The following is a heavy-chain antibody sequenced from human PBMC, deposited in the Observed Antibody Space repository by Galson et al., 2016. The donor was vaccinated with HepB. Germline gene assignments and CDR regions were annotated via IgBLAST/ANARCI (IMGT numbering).Heavy chain of an antibody. CDR1: GDSITSAGYY. Sequence: TLSLTCAVSGDSITSAGYYWTWIRQHPGKGLEWIGYVYYTGSTYYKPSLKSRLTISLDTSKNHFSLNLTSVTAADTAIYYCARVKSTVTFKAAAVDFWGQGTLVTVSS. D-gene: IGHD4-17*01. CDR2: VYYTGST. J-gene: IGHJ4*02. V-gene: IGHV4-31*11. CDR3: ARVKSTVTFKAAAVDF.